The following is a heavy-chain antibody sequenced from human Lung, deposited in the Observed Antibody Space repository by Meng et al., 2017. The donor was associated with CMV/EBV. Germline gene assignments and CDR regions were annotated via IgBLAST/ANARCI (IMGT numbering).Heavy chain of an antibody. CDR2: IPHRGSS. Sequence: QGPLREWGPALVTPSAPLSLTCAVSGDSITNHNWWAWVRQPPGKGLEWIGEIPHRGSSAYNPSLKSRVSMSIDKSKNQFSLKLTSVTAADTAVYHCLRRSGGSVWGQGTLVTVSS. CDR3: LRRSGGSV. D-gene: IGHD3-10*01. V-gene: IGHV4-4*02. CDR1: GDSITNHNW. J-gene: IGHJ1*01.